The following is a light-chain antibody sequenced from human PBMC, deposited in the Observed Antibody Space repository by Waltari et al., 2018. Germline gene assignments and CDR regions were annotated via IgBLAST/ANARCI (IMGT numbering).Light chain of an antibody. CDR3: SSYTSSITYV. V-gene: IGLV2-14*03. J-gene: IGLJ1*01. Sequence: QSALTQPASVSGSPGQSITISCTGTSSDVGAYNYVSWYQPHPGKAPKLMIYDVSNRPSGVSNRFSGSKSGNTASLTISGLQAEDEADYYCSSYTSSITYVFGTGTEVTVL. CDR2: DVS. CDR1: SSDVGAYNY.